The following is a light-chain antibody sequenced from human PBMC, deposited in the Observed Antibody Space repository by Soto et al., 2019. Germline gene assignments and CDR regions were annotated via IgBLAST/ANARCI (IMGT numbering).Light chain of an antibody. CDR1: SRDVGGYNL. V-gene: IGLV2-23*01. CDR2: EDI. Sequence: QSALTQPASVSGSPGQSITISCTETSRDVGGYNLVSWYQQPPGKAPKLMIYEDIERPSGVSNRFSGSKSGNTASLTISGLQTEDEADYYCCSYAGGTSVVFGGGTKLTVL. CDR3: CSYAGGTSVV. J-gene: IGLJ2*01.